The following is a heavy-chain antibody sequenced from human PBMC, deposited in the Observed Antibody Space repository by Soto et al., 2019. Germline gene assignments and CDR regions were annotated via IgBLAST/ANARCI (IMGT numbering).Heavy chain of an antibody. CDR1: GGSFSGYY. J-gene: IGHJ6*02. V-gene: IGHV4-34*01. CDR2: INHSGRT. CDR3: ARTMVLGVIRPYYYGMDV. D-gene: IGHD3-10*01. Sequence: SETLSLTCAVYGGSFSGYYWSWIRQPPGKGLEWIGEINHSGRTNYNPSLKSRVTISVDTSKNQFSLKLSSVTAADTAVYYCARTMVLGVIRPYYYGMDVWGQGTTVTVSS.